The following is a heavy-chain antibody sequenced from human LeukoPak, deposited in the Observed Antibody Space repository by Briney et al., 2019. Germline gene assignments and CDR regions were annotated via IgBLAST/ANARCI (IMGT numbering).Heavy chain of an antibody. CDR1: GFTFSSYP. J-gene: IGHJ4*02. CDR2: ISGSGGST. CDR3: AKAPDYDFWSGYREYYFDY. Sequence: GGSLRLSCAASGFTFSSYPMSWVRQAPGKGLEWVSAISGSGGSTYYADSVKGRFTISRDNSKNTLYLQMNSLRAEDTAVYYCAKAPDYDFWSGYREYYFDYWGQGTLVTVSS. V-gene: IGHV3-23*01. D-gene: IGHD3-3*01.